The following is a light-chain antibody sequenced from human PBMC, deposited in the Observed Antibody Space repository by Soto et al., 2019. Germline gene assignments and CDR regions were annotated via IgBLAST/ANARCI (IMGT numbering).Light chain of an antibody. Sequence: EIVMTQSPATLSVSPGERATLSCRASQSVSNNLAWYQQKPGQAPRLLIWAASTRATGITDRFSGSGFGTEFTLTISSLQSEDSALYYCQQYDNWPPFTFGPGTKVDIK. CDR1: QSVSNN. CDR2: AAS. V-gene: IGKV3-15*01. CDR3: QQYDNWPPFT. J-gene: IGKJ3*01.